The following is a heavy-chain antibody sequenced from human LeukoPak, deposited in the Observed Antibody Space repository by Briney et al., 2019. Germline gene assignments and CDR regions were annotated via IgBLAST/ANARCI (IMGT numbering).Heavy chain of an antibody. J-gene: IGHJ4*02. V-gene: IGHV3-23*01. Sequence: GGSLRLSCAASGFTFSSYAMSWVRQASGKGLEWVSAISGSGGSTYYADSVKGRFTISRDNSKNTLYLQMNSLRAEDTAVYYCAKGGQWLVWHFDYWGQGTLVTVSS. D-gene: IGHD6-19*01. CDR1: GFTFSSYA. CDR3: AKGGQWLVWHFDY. CDR2: ISGSGGST.